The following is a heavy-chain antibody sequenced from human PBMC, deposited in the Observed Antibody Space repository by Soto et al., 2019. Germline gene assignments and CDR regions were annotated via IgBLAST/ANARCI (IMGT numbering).Heavy chain of an antibody. CDR1: GGSISSGDYY. CDR2: IYYSGST. J-gene: IGHJ4*02. Sequence: QVQLQESGPGLVKPSQTLSLTCTVSGGSISSGDYYWSWIRQPPGKGLEWIGYIYYSGSTYYNPSLRSRVTISVDTSKNQFSLKLSSVTAADTAVYYCARERRGYCSGGSCYSSLYYFDYWGQGTLVTVSS. CDR3: ARERRGYCSGGSCYSSLYYFDY. D-gene: IGHD2-15*01. V-gene: IGHV4-30-4*01.